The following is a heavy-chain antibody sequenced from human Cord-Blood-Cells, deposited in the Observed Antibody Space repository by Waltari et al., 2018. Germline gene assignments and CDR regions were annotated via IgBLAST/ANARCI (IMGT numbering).Heavy chain of an antibody. J-gene: IGHJ5*02. CDR1: GGTFSSYA. Sequence: QVQLVQSGAEVKKPGSSVKVSCKASGGTFSSYAISWVRQAPGQGLEWMGGIIPIFGTANYAQKFQGRGTITADESTSTAYMELSSLRSEDTAVYYCAREPYDYVWGSYRGFDPWGQGTLVTVSS. V-gene: IGHV1-69*01. CDR2: IIPIFGTA. CDR3: AREPYDYVWGSYRGFDP. D-gene: IGHD3-16*02.